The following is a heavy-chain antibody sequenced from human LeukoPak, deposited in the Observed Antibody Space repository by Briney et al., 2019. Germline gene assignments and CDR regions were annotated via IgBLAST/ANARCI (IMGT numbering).Heavy chain of an antibody. D-gene: IGHD3-3*01. CDR2: ISGSGGST. CDR1: GFTFSSYA. J-gene: IGHJ4*02. Sequence: GGSLRLSCAASGFTFSSYAMSWVRQAPGKGLEWVSAISGSGGSTYYADSVKGRFTISRDNSKNTLYLQMNSLGAEDTAVYYCAKDRDDFWSGSDYWGQGTLVTVSS. CDR3: AKDRDDFWSGSDY. V-gene: IGHV3-23*01.